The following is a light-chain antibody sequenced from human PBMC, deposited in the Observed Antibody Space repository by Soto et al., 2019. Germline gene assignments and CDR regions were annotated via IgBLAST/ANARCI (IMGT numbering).Light chain of an antibody. CDR2: DVS. V-gene: IGLV2-14*01. Sequence: QSALTQPASVSGSPGQSITISCTGTSSDVGGYNYVSWYQQHPGKAPKLMIYDVSNRPSGVSTRFSGSKSGNTASLTISGLQAEDDADYYCSSYTSSSTLRVFGGGTKLTVL. CDR3: SSYTSSSTLRV. J-gene: IGLJ2*01. CDR1: SSDVGGYNY.